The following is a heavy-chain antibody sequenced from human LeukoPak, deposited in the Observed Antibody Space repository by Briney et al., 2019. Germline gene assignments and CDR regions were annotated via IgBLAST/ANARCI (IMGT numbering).Heavy chain of an antibody. Sequence: SETLSLTGAVYGGSFSSYYWSWIRQPPGKGREWIVEINHSGTTNYNPSLQSRVTISIDTSKTQFSLEMSSVSAADTAVYYCARGRGARSSRWYNWFDPWGQGTLVTVSS. CDR2: INHSGTT. J-gene: IGHJ5*02. D-gene: IGHD6-13*01. CDR1: GGSFSSYY. CDR3: ARGRGARSSRWYNWFDP. V-gene: IGHV4-34*01.